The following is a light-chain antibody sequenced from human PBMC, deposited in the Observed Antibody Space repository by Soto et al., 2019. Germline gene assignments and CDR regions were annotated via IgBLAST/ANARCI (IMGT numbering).Light chain of an antibody. Sequence: EIVMTQSPATLSLSPGDGATLSCRASQSVSSNLAWYQQKPGQAPRLLIYGASTRATGIPARFSGSGSGTEFTLSISSLQSEDFGVYYCQHYNSWPPFTFGPGTKVDIK. V-gene: IGKV3-15*01. CDR2: GAS. CDR3: QHYNSWPPFT. J-gene: IGKJ3*01. CDR1: QSVSSN.